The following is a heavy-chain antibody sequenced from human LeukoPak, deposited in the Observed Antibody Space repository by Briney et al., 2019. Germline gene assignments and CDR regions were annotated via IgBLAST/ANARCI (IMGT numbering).Heavy chain of an antibody. J-gene: IGHJ4*02. CDR1: GFDFSSNW. Sequence: PAGSLRLSCAASGFDFSSNWMHWVRHAPGQGLVWVSRIKGDGISTNYADSVKGRFTISRDIAKNTLYLQMNSLRAEDTGVYYCAKDHYWSIDYWGRGTLVTVSS. CDR3: AKDHYWSIDY. D-gene: IGHD3-3*01. CDR2: IKGDGIST. V-gene: IGHV3-74*01.